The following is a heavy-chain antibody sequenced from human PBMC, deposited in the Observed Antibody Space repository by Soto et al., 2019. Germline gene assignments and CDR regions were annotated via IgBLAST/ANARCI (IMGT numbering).Heavy chain of an antibody. J-gene: IGHJ4*02. Sequence: PVGSLRLSCAASGFSFTDFAMSWVRQPPGKGLEWVSSISSGNGMIYYADSVTGRFTISRDNAKNSLYLHMNSLRAEDTAVYYCASYFGSGNYNPFDYWGQGTLVTSPQ. CDR1: GFSFTDFA. CDR2: ISSGNGMI. D-gene: IGHD3-10*01. CDR3: ASYFGSGNYNPFDY. V-gene: IGHV3-21*01.